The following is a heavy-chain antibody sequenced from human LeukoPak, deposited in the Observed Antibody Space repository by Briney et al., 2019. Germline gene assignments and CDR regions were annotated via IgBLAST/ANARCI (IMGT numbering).Heavy chain of an antibody. CDR2: INPNSGGT. CDR1: GYTFTGSY. D-gene: IGHD2-2*02. V-gene: IGHV1-2*02. CDR3: ALVVPAAIYMDV. J-gene: IGHJ6*03. Sequence: ASVKVSCKASGYTFTGSYMHWVRQAPGQGLEWMGWINPNSGGTNYAQKFQGRVTMTRDTSISTAYMELSRLRSDDTAVYYCALVVPAAIYMDVWGKGTTVTVSS.